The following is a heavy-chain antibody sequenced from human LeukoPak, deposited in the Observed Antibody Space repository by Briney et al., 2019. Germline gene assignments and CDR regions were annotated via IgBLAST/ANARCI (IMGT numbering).Heavy chain of an antibody. J-gene: IGHJ2*01. V-gene: IGHV4-31*03. CDR2: IYYTGAT. CDR1: GVSLSSGGYY. D-gene: IGHD3-9*01. CDR3: ARALGYDVLTGYNRGWFFDL. Sequence: PSQTLSLTCTVSGVSLSSGGYYWPWLRQHPATGLEWLGYIYYTGATYYNPSGKSRLTLSVGTSENQFSLRLSSLTAADTAVYYCARALGYDVLTGYNRGWFFDLWGRGTLVTVSS.